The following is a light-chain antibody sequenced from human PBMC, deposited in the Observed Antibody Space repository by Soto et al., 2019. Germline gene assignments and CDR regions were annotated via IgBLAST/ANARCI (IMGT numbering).Light chain of an antibody. CDR1: QSVSSN. V-gene: IGKV3-15*01. CDR3: QHYNSWPRT. J-gene: IGKJ1*01. CDR2: GAS. Sequence: EIVMTQSPATLSVSPGETATLSCRASQSVSSNLAWYQHKPGQAPRLLIYGASTRATGIPARFSGSGSGTEFTHTISSLQSEDCAVYYCQHYNSWPRTFGQGTKVEIK.